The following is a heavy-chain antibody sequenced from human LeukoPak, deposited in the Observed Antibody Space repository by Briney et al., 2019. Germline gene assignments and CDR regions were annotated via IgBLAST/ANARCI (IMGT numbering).Heavy chain of an antibody. J-gene: IGHJ4*02. D-gene: IGHD3-22*01. V-gene: IGHV1-3*01. CDR2: INAGNGNT. Sequence: ASVTLSCKASGYTFTSYAMHWVRQAPGQRLECMGWINAGNGNTKYSQKFQGRVTITRDTSASTAYMELSSLRSEDTAVYYCAIYGDDSSGYYFDYWGQGTLVTVSS. CDR1: GYTFTSYA. CDR3: AIYGDDSSGYYFDY.